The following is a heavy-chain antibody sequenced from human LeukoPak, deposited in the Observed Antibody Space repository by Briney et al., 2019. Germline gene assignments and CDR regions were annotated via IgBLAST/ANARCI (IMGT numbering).Heavy chain of an antibody. CDR3: ARDNTYYDFWSGYKNYYYYYYGMDV. V-gene: IGHV3-21*01. CDR2: ISSSSSYI. Sequence: GGSLRLSCAASGFTFSSYSMNWVRQAPGKGLEWVPSISSSSSYIYYADSVKGRFTISRDNAKNSLYLQMNSLRAEDTAVYYCARDNTYYDFWSGYKNYYYYYYGMDVWGQGTTVTVSS. CDR1: GFTFSSYS. J-gene: IGHJ6*02. D-gene: IGHD3-3*01.